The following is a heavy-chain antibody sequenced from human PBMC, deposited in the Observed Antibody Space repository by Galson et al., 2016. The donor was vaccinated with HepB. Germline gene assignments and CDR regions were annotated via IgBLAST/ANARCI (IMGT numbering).Heavy chain of an antibody. Sequence: ETLSLTCAVSGGSISSHLWSWIRQPPGKGLEWIGYIYYSGTTNYDPSLQSRVIMSVDTSKNQFSLQLGSVTAADTAVCYCARVSRLAAVGTTYYHAMDVWGQGTTVTVSS. J-gene: IGHJ6*02. CDR1: GGSISSHL. D-gene: IGHD6-13*01. CDR3: ARVSRLAAVGTTYYHAMDV. V-gene: IGHV4-59*11. CDR2: IYYSGTT.